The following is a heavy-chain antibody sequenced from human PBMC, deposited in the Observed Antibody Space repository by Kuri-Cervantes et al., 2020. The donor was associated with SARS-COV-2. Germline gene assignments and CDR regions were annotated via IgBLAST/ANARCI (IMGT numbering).Heavy chain of an antibody. CDR2: IYYSGST. CDR1: GGSISSYY. Sequence: ESLKISCTVSGGSISSYYWSRIRQPPGKGLEWIGYIYYSGSTNYNPSLKSRVTISVDTSKNQFSLKLSSVTAADTAVYYCARRYSSGWLDYWGQGTLVTVSS. CDR3: ARRYSSGWLDY. D-gene: IGHD6-19*01. J-gene: IGHJ4*02. V-gene: IGHV4-59*08.